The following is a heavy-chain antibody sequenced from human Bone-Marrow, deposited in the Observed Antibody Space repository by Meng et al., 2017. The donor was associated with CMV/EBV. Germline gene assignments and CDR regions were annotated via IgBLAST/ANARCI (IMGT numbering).Heavy chain of an antibody. CDR1: GYSFTSYW. Sequence: GGSLRLSCKGSGYSFTSYWIGWVRQMPGKGLEWMGIIYPGDSDTRYSPSFQGQVTISADKSISTAYLQWSSLKASDTAMYYCARRRYHAEDFDYWGQGTLVTVSS. D-gene: IGHD1-14*01. CDR2: IYPGDSDT. J-gene: IGHJ4*02. V-gene: IGHV5-51*01. CDR3: ARRRYHAEDFDY.